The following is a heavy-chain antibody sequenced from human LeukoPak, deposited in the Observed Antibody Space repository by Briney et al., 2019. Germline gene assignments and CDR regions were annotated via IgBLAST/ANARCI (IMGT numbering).Heavy chain of an antibody. D-gene: IGHD6-19*01. CDR2: INPNSGGT. J-gene: IGHJ4*02. V-gene: IGHV1-2*06. CDR3: ARIFSKGIAVAGTQRGLGY. CDR1: GYTFTGYY. Sequence: ASVKVSCKASGYTFTGYYMHWVRQAPGQGLEWMGRINPNSGGTNYAQKFQGRVTMTRDTSISTAYMELSRLRSDDTAVYYCARIFSKGIAVAGTQRGLGYRGQVTLVTVSS.